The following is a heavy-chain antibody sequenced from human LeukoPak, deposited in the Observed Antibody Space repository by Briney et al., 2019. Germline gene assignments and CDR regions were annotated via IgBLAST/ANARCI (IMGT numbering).Heavy chain of an antibody. J-gene: IGHJ4*02. V-gene: IGHV4-30-2*01. D-gene: IGHD6-13*01. CDR2: IYQSGST. CDR3: ARGGLAAAGSEIDS. CDR1: AVSISNGGYS. Sequence: SETLSLTCAVPAVSISNGGYSWSWIRQPPGKGLEWIGYIYQSGSTYYNPSLKSRVTISVDRSKNQFSLKLNSVTAADTAVYYCARGGLAAAGSEIDSWGQGTLVTVSS.